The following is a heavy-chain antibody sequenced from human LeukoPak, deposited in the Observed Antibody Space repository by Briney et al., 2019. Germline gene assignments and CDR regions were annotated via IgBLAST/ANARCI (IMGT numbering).Heavy chain of an antibody. J-gene: IGHJ4*02. CDR1: GFTFSSYW. CDR3: ARDPVFGEYLFGY. CDR2: IKQDGSEK. V-gene: IGHV3-7*01. D-gene: IGHD3-10*01. Sequence: PGGSLRLSCAASGFTFSSYWMSWVRQAPGKGLEWVANIKQDGSEKYYVDSVKGRFTISRDNAKNSLYLQMNSLRAEDTAVYYCARDPVFGEYLFGYWGQGTLVTVSS.